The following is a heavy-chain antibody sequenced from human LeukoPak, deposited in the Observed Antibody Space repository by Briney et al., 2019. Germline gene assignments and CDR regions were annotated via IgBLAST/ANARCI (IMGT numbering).Heavy chain of an antibody. V-gene: IGHV3-53*01. D-gene: IGHD3-16*01. Sequence: GGSLRLSCAASGFTVSSNYMSWVRQAPGKGLEWVSVIYSGGSTYYADSVKGRFTISRDNSKNTLYLQMNSLRAEDTAVYYCAREYYDYVWGSHYYFDYWGQGTLVTVSS. J-gene: IGHJ4*02. CDR2: IYSGGST. CDR3: AREYYDYVWGSHYYFDY. CDR1: GFTVSSNY.